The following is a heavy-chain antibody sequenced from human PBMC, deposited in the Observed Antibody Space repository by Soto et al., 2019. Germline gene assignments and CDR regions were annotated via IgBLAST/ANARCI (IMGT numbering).Heavy chain of an antibody. D-gene: IGHD1-26*01. Sequence: QVQLVQSGAEVKKPGSSVKVSCKASGGTFSSYAISWVRQAPGQGLEWMGGIIPIFGTANYAQKFQGRVTXTXDXRTSAAYMELGRLGSEDKAVYYCAIEGWELLGGGGYWGQGTLVTVSS. V-gene: IGHV1-69*05. CDR2: IIPIFGTA. CDR1: GGTFSSYA. J-gene: IGHJ4*02. CDR3: AIEGWELLGGGGY.